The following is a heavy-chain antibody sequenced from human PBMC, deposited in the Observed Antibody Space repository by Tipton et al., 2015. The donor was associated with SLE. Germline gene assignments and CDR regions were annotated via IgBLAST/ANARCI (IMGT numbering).Heavy chain of an antibody. CDR1: GFRISSFP. J-gene: IGHJ3*02. V-gene: IGHV3-48*01. Sequence: SLRLSCMVSGFRISSFPMTWLRQAPGKGLGWVLYSSERTSAIFYADSVKGRFTVSTDDAENSLYLQMTSLRVEDTAIYYCARWTSSWALDIWGQGTMVTVSS. D-gene: IGHD6-6*01. CDR3: ARWTSSWALDI. CDR2: SSERTSAI.